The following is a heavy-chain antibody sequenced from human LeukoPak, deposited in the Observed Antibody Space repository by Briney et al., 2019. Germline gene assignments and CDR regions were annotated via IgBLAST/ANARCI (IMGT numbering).Heavy chain of an antibody. CDR2: IYYSGST. CDR1: GGSISSSSSY. D-gene: IGHD4-17*01. V-gene: IGHV4-39*02. CDR3: ARDSSGATVDY. Sequence: PSETLSLTCTVSGGSISSSSSYWGWIRQPPGKGLEWIVSIYYSGSTYYNPSLKSRVTISVDTSKNQFSLKLSSVTAADTAVYYCARDSSGATVDYWGQGTLVTVSS. J-gene: IGHJ4*02.